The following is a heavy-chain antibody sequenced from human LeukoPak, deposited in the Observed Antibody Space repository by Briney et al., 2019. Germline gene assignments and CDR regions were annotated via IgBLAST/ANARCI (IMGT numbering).Heavy chain of an antibody. V-gene: IGHV1-18*01. D-gene: IGHD2-15*01. J-gene: IGHJ6*03. CDR3: ARDSSCSSCYAPTDYYYYYIDV. CDR1: GYTFTSYG. Sequence: ASVTVSRKASGYTFTSYGISWVRQAHGQGLEWMGWISAYYGNTNYAQKLQGRVTMTTDTSTSTAYMDLRSLRSDDTAVYYCARDSSCSSCYAPTDYYYYYIDVWGQGTPVTVSS. CDR2: ISAYYGNT.